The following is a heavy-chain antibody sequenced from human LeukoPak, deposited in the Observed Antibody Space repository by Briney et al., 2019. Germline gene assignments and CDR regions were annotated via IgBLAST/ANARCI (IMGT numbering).Heavy chain of an antibody. CDR1: GFTFSSYA. CDR2: ISSGSSYI. V-gene: IGHV3-21*01. Sequence: GGSLRLSCAASGFTFSSYAMSWVRQAPGKELEWVSSISSGSSYIYYTDSVKGRFTISRDNAKNSLFLQMNSLRAEDTAVYYCARRTDGIAVAGAFDYWGQGTLVTVSS. J-gene: IGHJ4*02. CDR3: ARRTDGIAVAGAFDY. D-gene: IGHD6-19*01.